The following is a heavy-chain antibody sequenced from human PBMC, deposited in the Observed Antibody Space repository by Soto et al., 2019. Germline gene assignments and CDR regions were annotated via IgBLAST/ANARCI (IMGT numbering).Heavy chain of an antibody. D-gene: IGHD3-16*01. J-gene: IGHJ5*02. V-gene: IGHV4-34*01. CDR2: INHVGGT. CDR1: FGFLSESY. Sequence: SGPLSGTCSVYFGFLSESYLTCIRQPPVKGLEWIVEINHVGGTNYNPSLKSRVTMSVDTSQNQFSLRLISVTAADTAMYFCVRIRYQLPSSVLWLDPWGQGTPVTVSS. CDR3: VRIRYQLPSSVLWLDP.